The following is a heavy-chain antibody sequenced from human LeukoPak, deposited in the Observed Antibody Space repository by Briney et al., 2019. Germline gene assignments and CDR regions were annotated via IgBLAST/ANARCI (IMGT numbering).Heavy chain of an antibody. CDR1: GGSISSYY. CDR2: IYYSGST. V-gene: IGHV4-59*01. D-gene: IGHD2-2*01. Sequence: KPSETLSLTCTVSGGSISSYYWSWIRQPPGKGLEWIGYIYYSGSTNYNPSLKSRVTISVDTSKNQFSLKLSSVTAADTAVYYCARAPVGYCSSTSCYESHFFDYWGQGTLVTVSS. J-gene: IGHJ4*02. CDR3: ARAPVGYCSSTSCYESHFFDY.